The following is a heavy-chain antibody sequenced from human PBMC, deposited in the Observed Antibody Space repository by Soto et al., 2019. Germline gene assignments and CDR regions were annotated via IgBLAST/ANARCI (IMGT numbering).Heavy chain of an antibody. J-gene: IGHJ4*02. CDR3: AHTYYDYIWGSYRYPFDY. V-gene: IGHV2-5*02. Sequence: GSGPTLVNPTQTLTLTCTFSGFSLSTSGVGVGWIRQPPGKALEWLALIYWDDDKRYSPSLKSRLTITKDTSKNQVVLTMTNMDPVDTATYYCAHTYYDYIWGSYRYPFDYWGQGTLVTVSS. CDR1: GFSLSTSGVG. CDR2: IYWDDDK. D-gene: IGHD3-16*02.